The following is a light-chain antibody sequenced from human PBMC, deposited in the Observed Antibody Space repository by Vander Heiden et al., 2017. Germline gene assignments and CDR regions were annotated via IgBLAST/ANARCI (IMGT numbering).Light chain of an antibody. J-gene: IGLJ3*02. CDR3: QSYDSSLSGLWV. CDR1: NSNVGSGLD. CDR2: RSF. V-gene: IGLV1-40*01. Sequence: QSVLTPPPSVSGAPGQRVTISCPGSNSNVGSGLDGHWYQQLPVTAPKLPLYRSFTRTSGFPARCSCSKSGTSASLAIPGLQAEDEADYYCQSYDSSLSGLWVFGGGTKLTVL.